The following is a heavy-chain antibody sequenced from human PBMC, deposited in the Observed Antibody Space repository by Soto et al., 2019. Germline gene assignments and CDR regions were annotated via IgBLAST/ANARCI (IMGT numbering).Heavy chain of an antibody. D-gene: IGHD3-22*01. V-gene: IGHV1-18*01. CDR2: ISPYNDDT. CDR1: GYTFSSYA. CDR3: ARGGYYDSSGARNYHYYGKDV. J-gene: IGHJ6*02. Sequence: ASVKVSRKSSGYTFSSYALTWVRQAPGQGLEWLGWISPYNDDTKYAQRLQGRVTMTTDTSTRTAYMDIRGLRSDDTAIYYCARGGYYDSSGARNYHYYGKDVWGQGTTVTVSS.